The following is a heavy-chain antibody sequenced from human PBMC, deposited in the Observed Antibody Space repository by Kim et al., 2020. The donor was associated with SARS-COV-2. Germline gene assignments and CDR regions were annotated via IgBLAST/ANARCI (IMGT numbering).Heavy chain of an antibody. Sequence: SVKVSCKASGVTFPNYAITWVRQAPGQGLEWMGRIIPLLNIATYAQKFQGRVTITANRSTSTSDMELSSLRSDDTAVYYCARGPYDPSGYYYGGRNHWFDPWGQGTLVTVSS. D-gene: IGHD3-22*01. CDR1: GVTFPNYA. J-gene: IGHJ5*02. CDR3: ARGPYDPSGYYYGGRNHWFDP. V-gene: IGHV1-69*04. CDR2: IIPLLNIA.